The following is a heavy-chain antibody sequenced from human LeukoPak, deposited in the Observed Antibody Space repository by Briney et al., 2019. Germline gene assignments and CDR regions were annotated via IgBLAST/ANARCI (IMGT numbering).Heavy chain of an antibody. Sequence: SETLSLTCTVSGGSISSYYWSWIRQPPGKGLEWIGYIYYSGSTNYNPSLKSRVTISVDTSRNQFSLKLSSVTAADTAVYYCARLNDAFDIWGQGTMVTVSS. CDR2: IYYSGST. J-gene: IGHJ3*02. V-gene: IGHV4-59*08. CDR3: ARLNDAFDI. CDR1: GGSISSYY.